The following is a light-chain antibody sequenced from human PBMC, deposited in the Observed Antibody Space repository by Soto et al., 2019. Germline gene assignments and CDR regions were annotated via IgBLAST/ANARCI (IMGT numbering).Light chain of an antibody. CDR2: SAS. Sequence: DIQMTQSPSSVSASVGDRVTISCQASQGISSYLAWYQQKPGKAPDLLIYSASTLQSGVPSRFSGSGSETEFSLTIRALQPEDFATYYCQQLSRYPLTFGGGTKVDIK. J-gene: IGKJ4*01. V-gene: IGKV1-9*01. CDR3: QQLSRYPLT. CDR1: QGISSY.